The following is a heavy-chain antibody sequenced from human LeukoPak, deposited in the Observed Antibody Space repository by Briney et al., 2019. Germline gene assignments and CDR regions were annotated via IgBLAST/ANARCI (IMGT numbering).Heavy chain of an antibody. J-gene: IGHJ4*02. CDR2: IVGSGGNT. V-gene: IGHV3-23*01. Sequence: GVSLRLSCAASGSTFANYVITWVRQAPGKGLEWVSDIVGSGGNTFYANSVEGRFTISRDNSKNTLYLQMSGLRAEDSALYYCAKGSGYYGSNAEYYFDYWGQGTLVTVSS. D-gene: IGHD4-23*01. CDR3: AKGSGYYGSNAEYYFDY. CDR1: GSTFANYV.